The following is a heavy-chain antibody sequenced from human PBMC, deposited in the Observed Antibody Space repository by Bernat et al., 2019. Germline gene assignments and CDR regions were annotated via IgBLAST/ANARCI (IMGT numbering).Heavy chain of an antibody. J-gene: IGHJ4*01. D-gene: IGHD2-15*01. V-gene: IGHV3-33*01. Sequence: QVHLVESGGGVVQPGRSLRLSCAASGFTFSYHGMHWVRQVPGKGLEWVALIWFDGSKIYYRDSVKGRFTISRDNSKNTLYLQMSSLRAEDTAVYYCARMRQVEENNYLDYWGQGTLVTVAS. CDR3: ARMRQVEENNYLDY. CDR1: GFTFSYHG. CDR2: IWFDGSKI.